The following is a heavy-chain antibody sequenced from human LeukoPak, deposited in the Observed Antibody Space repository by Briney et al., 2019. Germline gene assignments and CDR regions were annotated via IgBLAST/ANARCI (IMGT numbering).Heavy chain of an antibody. CDR1: GYTFTSYY. V-gene: IGHV1-46*01. CDR2: INPSGGST. Sequence: ASVKVSCKASGYTFTSYYMHWVRQAPGQGLEWMGIINPSGGSTSYAQKFQGRVTMTRDMSTSTVYMELSSLRSEDTAVYYCARVVPRFFGEFDAYYYMDVWGKGTTVTISS. J-gene: IGHJ6*03. D-gene: IGHD3-10*01. CDR3: ARVVPRFFGEFDAYYYMDV.